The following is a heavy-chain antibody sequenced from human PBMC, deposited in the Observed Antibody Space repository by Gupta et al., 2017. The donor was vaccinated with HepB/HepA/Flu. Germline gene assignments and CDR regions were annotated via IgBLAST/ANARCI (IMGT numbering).Heavy chain of an antibody. CDR2: ISGVGATT. D-gene: IGHD3-10*01. Sequence: EVQVLESGGDLVQPGVSLRLSCAASGFAFRRYALSWVRLAPGQGLQWVSTISGVGATTYYADSVKGRFTISRDNSKNTLSLQMNSLRVEDTAVYYCAKDMGYWGQGTLVTVSS. V-gene: IGHV3-23*01. J-gene: IGHJ4*02. CDR3: AKDMGY. CDR1: GFAFRRYA.